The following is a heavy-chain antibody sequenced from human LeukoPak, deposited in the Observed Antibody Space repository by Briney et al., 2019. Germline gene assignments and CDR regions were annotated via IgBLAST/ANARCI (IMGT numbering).Heavy chain of an antibody. V-gene: IGHV4-59*12. D-gene: IGHD5-12*01. CDR3: ARDLSGYGNADY. Sequence: SETLSLTCTVSGGSISSYYWSWIRQPPGKGLEWIGYIYYSGRTNYNPSLKSRVTISVDTSKNQFSLKLSSVTAADTAVYYCARDLSGYGNADYWGQGTLVTVSS. CDR1: GGSISSYY. CDR2: IYYSGRT. J-gene: IGHJ4*02.